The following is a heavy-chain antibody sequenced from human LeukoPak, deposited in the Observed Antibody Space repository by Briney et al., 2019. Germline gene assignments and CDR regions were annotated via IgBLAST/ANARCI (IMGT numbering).Heavy chain of an antibody. CDR3: ADLTVTTAYGMDV. CDR1: GFTFSSYA. Sequence: GGSLRLSCAASGFTFSSYAMSWVRQAPGKGLEWVANIKQDGSAKYYVDSVKGRFTISRDNAKNSLYLQMNSLRAEDTAVYYCADLTVTTAYGMDVWGQGTTVTVSS. V-gene: IGHV3-7*03. D-gene: IGHD4-17*01. J-gene: IGHJ6*02. CDR2: IKQDGSAK.